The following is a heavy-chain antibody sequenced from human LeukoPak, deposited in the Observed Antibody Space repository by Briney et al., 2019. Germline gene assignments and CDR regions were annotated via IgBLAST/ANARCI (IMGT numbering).Heavy chain of an antibody. Sequence: GASVKVSCKASGGTFSSYAISWVRQAPGQGLEWMGGIIPIFGTANYAQKFQGRVTITADESTSTAYMELSSLRSEDTAVYYCARRGGYSYGSVFDIWGQGTMVTVSS. V-gene: IGHV1-69*13. CDR3: ARRGGYSYGSVFDI. D-gene: IGHD5-18*01. CDR2: IIPIFGTA. J-gene: IGHJ3*02. CDR1: GGTFSSYA.